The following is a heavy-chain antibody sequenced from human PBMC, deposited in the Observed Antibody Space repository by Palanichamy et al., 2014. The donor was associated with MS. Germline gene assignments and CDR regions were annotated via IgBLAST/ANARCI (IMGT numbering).Heavy chain of an antibody. D-gene: IGHD5-18*01. CDR1: SSYA. V-gene: IGHV3-30*04. CDR3: ARDGSWGYNFGHGDY. J-gene: IGHJ4*02. CDR2: ISYDGNNE. Sequence: SSYAMHWVRQAPGKGLEWVAVISYDGNNEYSADSVKGRFTISRDNSKNTLYLQMNSLRDEDTAVYFCARDGSWGYNFGHGDYWGQGTPVIVSS.